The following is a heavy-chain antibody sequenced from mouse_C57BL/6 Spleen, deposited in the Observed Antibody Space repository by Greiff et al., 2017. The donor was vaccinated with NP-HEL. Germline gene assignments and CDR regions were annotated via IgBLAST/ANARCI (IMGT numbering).Heavy chain of an antibody. V-gene: IGHV14-1*01. Sequence: EVQLQQSGAELVRPGASVKLSCTASGFNITDYYMHWVKQRPEQGLAWIGRIAPEDGDSEYAPKFQGKATMTADTSSNTAYLQLSSLTSEDTAVYYCTRNYYGSSFNYFDDWGQGTTLTVSS. CDR2: IAPEDGDS. CDR1: GFNITDYY. J-gene: IGHJ2*01. CDR3: TRNYYGSSFNYFDD. D-gene: IGHD1-1*01.